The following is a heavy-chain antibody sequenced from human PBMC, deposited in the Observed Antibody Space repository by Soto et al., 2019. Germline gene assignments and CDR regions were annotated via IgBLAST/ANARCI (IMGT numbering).Heavy chain of an antibody. CDR3: ARSGDIVLVPAALEFDY. D-gene: IGHD2-2*01. CDR2: IYYSGST. V-gene: IGHV4-39*01. Sequence: SETLSLTCTVSGGSISSSSYYWGWIRQPPGKGLEWIGSIYYSGSTYYNPSLKSRVTISVDTSKNQFSLKLSSVTAADTAVYYCARSGDIVLVPAALEFDYWGQGTLVT. CDR1: GGSISSSSYY. J-gene: IGHJ4*02.